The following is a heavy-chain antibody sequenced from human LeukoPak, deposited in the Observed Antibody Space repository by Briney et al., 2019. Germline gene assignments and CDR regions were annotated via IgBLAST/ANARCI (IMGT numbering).Heavy chain of an antibody. J-gene: IGHJ6*03. D-gene: IGHD2-2*01. CDR3: ARVVVPAAPSGYYYMDV. Sequence: SETLSLTCTVSGGSISSHYWSWIRQPPGKGLEWIGYIYYSGSTNYNPSLKSRVTISVDTSKNQFSLKLSSVTAADTAVYYCARVVVPAAPSGYYYMDVWGKGTTVTVSS. CDR2: IYYSGST. CDR1: GGSISSHY. V-gene: IGHV4-59*11.